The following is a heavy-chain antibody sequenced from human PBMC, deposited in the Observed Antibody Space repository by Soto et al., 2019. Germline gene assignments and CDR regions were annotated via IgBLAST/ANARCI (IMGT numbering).Heavy chain of an antibody. CDR3: ARDQTYYYDSSGSGVVY. CDR2: IIPIFGTA. Sequence: SVKVSCKASGGTFSSYAISWVRQAPGQGLEWMGGIIPIFGTANYAQKFQGRVTIAADESTSTAYMELSSLRSEDTAVYYCARDQTYYYDSSGSGVVYWGQGTLVTVSS. CDR1: GGTFSSYA. J-gene: IGHJ4*02. D-gene: IGHD3-22*01. V-gene: IGHV1-69*13.